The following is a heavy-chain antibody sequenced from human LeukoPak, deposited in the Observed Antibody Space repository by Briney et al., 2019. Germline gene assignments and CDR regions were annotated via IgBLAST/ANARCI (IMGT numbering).Heavy chain of an antibody. V-gene: IGHV3-11*01. J-gene: IGHJ5*02. D-gene: IGHD6-19*01. CDR2: ISNSGSTT. CDR1: GFTFSVSY. Sequence: GGSLRLSCAASGFTFSVSYMSWIRQAPGKGLEWLAYISNSGSTTLYTDSVRGRFTISRDNAKNSLYLQMNSLRAEDTAVYYCARDFSSVAGTMGWFDPWGQGTLVTVSS. CDR3: ARDFSSVAGTMGWFDP.